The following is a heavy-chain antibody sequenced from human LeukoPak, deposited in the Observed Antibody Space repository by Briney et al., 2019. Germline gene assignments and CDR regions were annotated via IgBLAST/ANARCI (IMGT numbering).Heavy chain of an antibody. J-gene: IGHJ4*02. D-gene: IGHD6-13*01. V-gene: IGHV3-21*01. CDR3: SYSTSWYYFDY. CDR2: ISSSSHI. Sequence: GGSLRLSCAASGFTFRSYTMNWVRQAPGKGLEWVSSISSSSHIYYADSVKGRFTISRDNAKSSLYLQMNSLRAEDTAVYYCSYSTSWYYFDYWGQGTLVTVSS. CDR1: GFTFRSYT.